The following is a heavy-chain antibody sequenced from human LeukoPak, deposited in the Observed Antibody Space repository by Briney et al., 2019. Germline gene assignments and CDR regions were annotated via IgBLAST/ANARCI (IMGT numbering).Heavy chain of an antibody. V-gene: IGHV1-69*13. D-gene: IGHD3-3*01. CDR1: GGTFSSYA. CDR2: IIPIFGTA. Sequence: GASVKVSCKASGGTFSSYAISWVRQAPGQGLEWMGGIIPIFGTANYAQKFQGRVTITADESTSTAYMELSSLRSEDTAVYYCARGLRFLEWLRVVFDYWGQGTLVTVSS. CDR3: ARGLRFLEWLRVVFDY. J-gene: IGHJ4*02.